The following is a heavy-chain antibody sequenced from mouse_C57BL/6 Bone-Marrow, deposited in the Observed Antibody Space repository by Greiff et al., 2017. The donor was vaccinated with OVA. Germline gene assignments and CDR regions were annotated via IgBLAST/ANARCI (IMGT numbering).Heavy chain of an antibody. CDR2: IDPSDSDN. Sequence: QVQLQQPGAELVRPGSSVKLSCKASGYTFTSYWMHWVKQRPLQGLEWIGNIDPSDSDNHYNQKFKDKATLTVDKSSSTAYMQLSSLTSEDSAVYYCARGGAYGRCPWFAYWGQGTLVTVSA. V-gene: IGHV1-52*01. D-gene: IGHD1-1*01. CDR1: GYTFTSYW. J-gene: IGHJ3*01. CDR3: ARGGAYGRCPWFAY.